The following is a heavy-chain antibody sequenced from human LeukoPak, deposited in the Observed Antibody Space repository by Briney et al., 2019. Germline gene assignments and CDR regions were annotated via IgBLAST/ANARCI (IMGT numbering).Heavy chain of an antibody. Sequence: PSETLSLTCTVSGGSISSYYWSWIRQPPEKGLEWIGYIYYSGSTNYNPSLKSRVTISVDTSKNQFSLKLSSVTAADTAIYYCARDRFGYSSSWYIISYWGQGTLVTVSS. CDR2: IYYSGST. CDR1: GGSISSYY. J-gene: IGHJ4*02. D-gene: IGHD6-13*01. CDR3: ARDRFGYSSSWYIISY. V-gene: IGHV4-59*01.